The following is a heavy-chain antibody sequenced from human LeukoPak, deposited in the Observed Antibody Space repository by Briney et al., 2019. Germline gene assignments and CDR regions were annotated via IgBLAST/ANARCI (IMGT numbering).Heavy chain of an antibody. Sequence: SETLSLTCTVSGGSFSGYYWRWIRQPPGKGLEWIGEINHSGNPNYNPSLKSRLTISVDTSRNQLPLKLSSVTAADTGVYYCARGLTHWGQGTLVTVSS. J-gene: IGHJ4*02. V-gene: IGHV4-34*01. CDR2: INHSGNP. CDR3: ARGLTH. CDR1: GGSFSGYY.